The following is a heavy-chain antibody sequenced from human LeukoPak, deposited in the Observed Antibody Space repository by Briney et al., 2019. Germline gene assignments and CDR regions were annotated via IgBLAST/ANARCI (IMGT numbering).Heavy chain of an antibody. CDR1: GFTFSSYA. J-gene: IGHJ6*03. CDR2: ISGSGGST. V-gene: IGHV3-23*01. CDR3: AMQPMVRGVIMDV. D-gene: IGHD3-10*01. Sequence: GGSLRLSCAASGFTFSSYAMSWVRQAPGKGLEWVSAISGSGGSTYHADSVKGRSTISRDNSKNTLYLQMNSLRAEDTAVYYCAMQPMVRGVIMDVWGKGTTVTVSS.